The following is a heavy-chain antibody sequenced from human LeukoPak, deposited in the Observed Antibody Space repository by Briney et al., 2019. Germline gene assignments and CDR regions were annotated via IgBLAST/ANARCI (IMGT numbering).Heavy chain of an antibody. V-gene: IGHV3-74*01. CDR2: INADGSTT. CDR1: GFTFGNSW. CDR3: VVVVEPPDSDGFDV. Sequence: GGSLRLSCAASGFTFGNSWVHWVRQAPGKGLVGVSLINADGSTTTYADSVKGRFTISRDNARNTVSLQMNSLTIEDTAVYSCVVVVEPPDSDGFDVWGQGTMITVSS. J-gene: IGHJ3*01. D-gene: IGHD1-14*01.